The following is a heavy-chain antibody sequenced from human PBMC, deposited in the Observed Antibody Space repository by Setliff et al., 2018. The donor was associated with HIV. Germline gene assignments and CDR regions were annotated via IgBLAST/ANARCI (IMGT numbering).Heavy chain of an antibody. V-gene: IGHV4-4*08. CDR1: GGSISNYY. D-gene: IGHD3-22*01. CDR3: ARHYYTDPFDY. Sequence: SETLSLTCTVSGGSISNYYWSWIRQPPGKGLVWIGYIYSSGTTDYNPSLKSRVTMSVDTSNSHFSLKLASVTAADTAVYYCARHYYTDPFDYWGQGTLVTVSS. CDR2: IYSSGTT. J-gene: IGHJ4*02.